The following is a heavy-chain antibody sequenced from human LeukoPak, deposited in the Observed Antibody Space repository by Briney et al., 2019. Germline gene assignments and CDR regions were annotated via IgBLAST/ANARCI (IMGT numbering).Heavy chain of an antibody. CDR2: MDPNTGNT. CDR3: ARGKWELPDDY. J-gene: IGHJ4*02. Sequence: VASVKVSCKASGYTFTSYDINWVRQATGQGLEWMGWMDPNTGNTGYVQKFQGRVTMTRNTSISTAYMELSSLRSEDTAVYYCARGKWELPDDYWGQGTLVTVSS. D-gene: IGHD1-26*01. V-gene: IGHV1-8*01. CDR1: GYTFTSYD.